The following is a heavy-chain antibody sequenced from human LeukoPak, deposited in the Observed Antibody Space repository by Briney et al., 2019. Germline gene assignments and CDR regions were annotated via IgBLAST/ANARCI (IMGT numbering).Heavy chain of an antibody. V-gene: IGHV3-21*01. CDR1: GFTFSSYS. Sequence: GGSLRLSCAASGFTFSSYSMNWVRQAPGKGLEWVSSISSSSSYIYYADSVKGRFTISRDNAKISLYLQMNSLRAEDTAVYYCARDSPGTANYYMDVWGKGTTVTVSS. CDR2: ISSSSSYI. CDR3: ARDSPGTANYYMDV. D-gene: IGHD1-14*01. J-gene: IGHJ6*03.